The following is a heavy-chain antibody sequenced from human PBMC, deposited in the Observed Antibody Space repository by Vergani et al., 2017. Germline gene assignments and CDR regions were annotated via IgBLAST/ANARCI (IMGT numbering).Heavy chain of an antibody. D-gene: IGHD4-23*01. CDR3: ARGLIKGYGGNRDGAFDI. CDR1: GFSLSNARMG. J-gene: IGHJ3*02. CDR2: IFSNDEK. V-gene: IGHV2-26*01. Sequence: QVTLKESGPVLVKPTETLTLTCTVSGFSLSNARMGVRWIRQPPGRALEWLAHIFSNDEKSYSTSLRSRLTISKDTSKSQVVLTMTNMDPVDTATYYCARGLIKGYGGNRDGAFDIWAQGTMVTVSS.